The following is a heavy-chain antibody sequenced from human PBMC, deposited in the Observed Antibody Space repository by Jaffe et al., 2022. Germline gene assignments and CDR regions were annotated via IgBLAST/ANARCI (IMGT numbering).Heavy chain of an antibody. J-gene: IGHJ6*03. Sequence: EVQLLESGGGLVQPGGSLRLSCAASGFTFSSYAMSWVRQAPGKGLEWVSAISGSGGSTYYADSVKGRFTISRDNSKNTLYLQMNSLRAEDTAVYYCAKDEGYYDFWSGLTTFYYMDVWGKGTTVTVSS. CDR2: ISGSGGST. CDR3: AKDEGYYDFWSGLTTFYYMDV. V-gene: IGHV3-23*01. CDR1: GFTFSSYA. D-gene: IGHD3-3*01.